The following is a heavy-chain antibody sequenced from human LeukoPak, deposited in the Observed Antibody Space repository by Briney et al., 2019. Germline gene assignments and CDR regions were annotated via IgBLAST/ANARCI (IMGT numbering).Heavy chain of an antibody. J-gene: IGHJ4*02. D-gene: IGHD3-3*01. CDR2: IKQDGSEK. Sequence: GGSLRVSCAASGFTCSSYWTSWVRQALREGQEWVANIKQDGSEKYYVDSLKSRFTISRDNAKNSLYAQMNSLRAEDTAVYYCARERSVYSIDYWGQGTLVTVSS. CDR1: GFTCSSYW. CDR3: ARERSVYSIDY. V-gene: IGHV3-7*01.